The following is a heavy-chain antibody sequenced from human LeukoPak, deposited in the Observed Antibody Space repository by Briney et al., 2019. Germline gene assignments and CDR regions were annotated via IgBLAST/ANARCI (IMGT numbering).Heavy chain of an antibody. D-gene: IGHD6-19*01. V-gene: IGHV3-7*01. CDR3: ARDSKAVAIQTDY. CDR1: GFTFSSYS. J-gene: IGHJ4*02. CDR2: IKQDGSEK. Sequence: GGSLRLSFAASGFTFSSYSMNWVRQAPGKGLEWVANIKQDGSEKYYVDSVKGRFTISRDNAKNSLYLQMNSLRAEDTAVYYCARDSKAVAIQTDYWGQGTLVTVSS.